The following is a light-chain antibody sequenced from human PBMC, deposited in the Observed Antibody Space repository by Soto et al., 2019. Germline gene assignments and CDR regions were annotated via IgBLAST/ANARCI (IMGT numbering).Light chain of an antibody. CDR1: QSVSSNY. CDR2: GIS. Sequence: IVLTHSPGTLSFSPGERSTLSFSSSQSVSSNYFAWYQQKPGQAPRLLIYGISIRATGIPDRFSGSGSGTDFTLTISRLEPEDFAVYYCEQYGSSPRTFGQGTKVDIK. J-gene: IGKJ1*01. CDR3: EQYGSSPRT. V-gene: IGKV3-20*01.